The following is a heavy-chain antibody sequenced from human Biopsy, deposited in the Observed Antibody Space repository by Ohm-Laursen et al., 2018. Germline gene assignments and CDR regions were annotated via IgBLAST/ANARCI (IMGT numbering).Heavy chain of an antibody. CDR2: INPDNGGT. J-gene: IGHJ6*02. CDR1: AYTFTGYY. CDR3: VRSRAGGATWGMDV. Sequence: ASDTAACKPSAYTFTGYYSHWARQAPGQWLEWLGWINPDNGGTIHAQKFQGRATVTRDTSISTAYVEVTSLRSDDTAVYYCVRSRAGGATWGMDVWGQGTTVTVSS. D-gene: IGHD3-16*01. V-gene: IGHV1-2*02.